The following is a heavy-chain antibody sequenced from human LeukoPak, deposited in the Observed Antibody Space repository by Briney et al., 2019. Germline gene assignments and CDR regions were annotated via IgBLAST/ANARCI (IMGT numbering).Heavy chain of an antibody. V-gene: IGHV3-33*01. CDR2: ICYDTSNE. J-gene: IGHJ4*02. D-gene: IGHD4-23*01. CDR1: GITFSRYG. Sequence: GRPLRLSCTASGITFSRYGMHWVRQAPGKGLEWVAVICYDTSNEYYADSVKGRFTISRDNSKNTVYLQMNSLRAEDTAVYYCARAPDYAGSYYFDYWGQGTLVTVSS. CDR3: ARAPDYAGSYYFDY.